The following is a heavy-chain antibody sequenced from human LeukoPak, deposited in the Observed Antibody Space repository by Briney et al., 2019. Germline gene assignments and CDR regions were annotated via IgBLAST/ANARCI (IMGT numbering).Heavy chain of an antibody. J-gene: IGHJ4*02. CDR1: GFNFAGYS. CDR2: INWNSGSM. D-gene: IGHD3-22*01. CDR3: ARGYYYETSGYSPLDH. Sequence: GGSLRLSCAASGFNFAGYSMHWVRHAPGKGLEWLAGINWNSGSMVYADSLKGRFIISRDNAKNSLYLQMNSLGVEDTALYYCARGYYYETSGYSPLDHWGQGALVTVSS. V-gene: IGHV3-9*01.